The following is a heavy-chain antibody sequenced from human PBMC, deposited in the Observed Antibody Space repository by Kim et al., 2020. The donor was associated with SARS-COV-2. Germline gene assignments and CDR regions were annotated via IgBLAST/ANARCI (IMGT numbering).Heavy chain of an antibody. CDR2: INARRTT. J-gene: IGHJ4*02. D-gene: IGHD6-6*01. CDR1: GFSFVDYA. Sequence: GGSLRLSCAASGFSFVDYAMSWVRQAPGKGLEWVSTINARRTTYYSDSVKGRFTISRDSSNNMVDLQMNSLRAEDTAVYYCAKTIVEARFFDYWGQGTLV. V-gene: IGHV3-23*01. CDR3: AKTIVEARFFDY.